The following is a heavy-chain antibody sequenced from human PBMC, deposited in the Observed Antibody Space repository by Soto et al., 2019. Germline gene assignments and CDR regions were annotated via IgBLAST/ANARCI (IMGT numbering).Heavy chain of an antibody. D-gene: IGHD3-22*01. Sequence: VGSLRLSCAASVFTFSSYSMNCVRHAPGKWLEWVSYISSSSSTIYYADSVKGRFTISRDNAKNSLYLQMNSLRDEDTAVYYCARTNLKTMIVVDNWFEPWGQGTLVTVSS. J-gene: IGHJ5*02. CDR1: VFTFSSYS. V-gene: IGHV3-48*02. CDR3: ARTNLKTMIVVDNWFEP. CDR2: ISSSSSTI.